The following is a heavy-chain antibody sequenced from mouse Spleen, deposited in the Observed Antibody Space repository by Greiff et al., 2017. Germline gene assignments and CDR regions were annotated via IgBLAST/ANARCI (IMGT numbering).Heavy chain of an antibody. CDR1: GFTFSSYT. CDR3: TSPGNGFDY. D-gene: IGHD2-1*01. J-gene: IGHJ2*01. Sequence: EVHLVESGGGLVKPGGSLKLSCAASGFTFSSYTMSWVRQTPEKRLEWVATISSGGSYTYYPDSVKGRFTISRDNAKNTLYLQMSSLKSEDTAMYYCTSPGNGFDYWGQGTTLTVSS. CDR2: ISSGGSYT. V-gene: IGHV5-6-4*01.